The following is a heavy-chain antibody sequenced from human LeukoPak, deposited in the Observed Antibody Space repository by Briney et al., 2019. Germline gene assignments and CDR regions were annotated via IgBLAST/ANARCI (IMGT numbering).Heavy chain of an antibody. CDR3: AKDDCSSTSCYHDI. CDR1: GFAFSSYA. J-gene: IGHJ3*02. CDR2: ISGSGGST. V-gene: IGHV3-23*01. D-gene: IGHD2-2*01. Sequence: GGSLRLSCAASGFAFSSYAMSWVRQAPGKGLEWVSAISGSGGSTYYADSVKGRFTISRDNSKNTLYLQMNSLRAEDTAVYYCAKDDCSSTSCYHDIWGQGTMVTVSS.